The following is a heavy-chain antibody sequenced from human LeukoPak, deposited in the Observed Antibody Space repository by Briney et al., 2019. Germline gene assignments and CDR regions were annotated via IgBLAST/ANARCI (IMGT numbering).Heavy chain of an antibody. Sequence: ASVKVSCKASGYTFTSYSISWVRQAPGQGLEWMGWISAYNGNTNYAQKLQGRVTMTTDTSTSTAYMELRSLRSDDTAVYYCARGGSGITYYYYYMDVWGKGTTVTVSS. CDR2: ISAYNGNT. V-gene: IGHV1-18*01. CDR3: ARGGSGITYYYYYMDV. CDR1: GYTFTSYS. J-gene: IGHJ6*03. D-gene: IGHD3-10*01.